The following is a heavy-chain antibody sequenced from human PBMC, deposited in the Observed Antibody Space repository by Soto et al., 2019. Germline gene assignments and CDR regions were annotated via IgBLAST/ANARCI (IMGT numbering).Heavy chain of an antibody. Sequence: GPSVKVSCKASGYTFTSYDINWVRQATGQGLEWMGWMNPNSGNTGYAQKFQGRVTITRDMSTSTAYMELSSLRSEDTAVYYCAAALPNYYGSGVTDYYYYVDVWGKGTTVTVSS. J-gene: IGHJ6*03. D-gene: IGHD3-10*01. CDR3: AAALPNYYGSGVTDYYYYVDV. V-gene: IGHV1-8*01. CDR1: GYTFTSYD. CDR2: MNPNSGNT.